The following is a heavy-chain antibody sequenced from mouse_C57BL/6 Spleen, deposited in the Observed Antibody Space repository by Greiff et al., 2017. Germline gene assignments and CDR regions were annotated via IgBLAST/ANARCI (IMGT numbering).Heavy chain of an antibody. Sequence: EVQLQESGPELVKPGASVKIPCKASGYTFTDYNMDWVKQSHGKSLEWIGDINPNNGGTIYNQKFKGKATLTVDKSSSTAYMELRSLTSEDTAVYYYARGDYDGGYYYAKDYWGQGTSVTVSS. CDR2: INPNNGGT. D-gene: IGHD2-4*01. J-gene: IGHJ4*01. CDR3: ARGDYDGGYYYAKDY. CDR1: GYTFTDYN. V-gene: IGHV1-18*01.